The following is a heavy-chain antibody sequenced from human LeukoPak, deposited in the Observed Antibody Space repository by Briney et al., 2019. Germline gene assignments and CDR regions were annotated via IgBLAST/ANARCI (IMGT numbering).Heavy chain of an antibody. J-gene: IGHJ5*02. CDR3: VRQGRYYGSGSYYRDVRFDP. D-gene: IGHD3-10*01. V-gene: IGHV4-59*08. CDR2: IYYSGST. Sequence: PSETLSLTCTVSGGSISSYYWSWIRQPPGKGLEWIGYIYYSGSTNYNPSLKSRVTISVDTSKNQFSLKLSSVTAADTAVYYCVRQGRYYGSGSYYRDVRFDPWGQGTLVTVSS. CDR1: GGSISSYY.